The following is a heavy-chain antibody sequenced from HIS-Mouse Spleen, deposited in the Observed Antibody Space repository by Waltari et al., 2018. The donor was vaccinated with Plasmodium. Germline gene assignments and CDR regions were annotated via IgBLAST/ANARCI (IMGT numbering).Heavy chain of an antibody. V-gene: IGHV4-39*07. J-gene: IGHJ4*02. D-gene: IGHD1-7*01. Sequence: QLQLQESGPGLVKPSETLSLTCTVSGGSISSSSYYWGWIRQPPGKGLEWIGRIYYSGSTYDNPSLKSRVTISVDTSKNQFSLKLSSVTAADTAVYYCARDRITGTSYFDYWGQGTLVTVSS. CDR2: IYYSGST. CDR3: ARDRITGTSYFDY. CDR1: GGSISSSSYY.